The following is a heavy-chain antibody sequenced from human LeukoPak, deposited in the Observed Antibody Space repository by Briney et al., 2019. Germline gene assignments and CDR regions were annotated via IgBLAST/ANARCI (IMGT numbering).Heavy chain of an antibody. CDR2: ISSNGGST. J-gene: IGHJ4*02. CDR3: AKSSGAVAGHFDY. Sequence: GGSLRLSCAASGFTVSSNYMSWVRQAPGKGLEYVSAISSNGGSTYYANSVKGRFTISRDNSKNTLYLQMNSLRAEDTAVYYCAKSSGAVAGHFDYWGQGTLVTVSS. D-gene: IGHD6-19*01. CDR1: GFTVSSNY. V-gene: IGHV3-64*01.